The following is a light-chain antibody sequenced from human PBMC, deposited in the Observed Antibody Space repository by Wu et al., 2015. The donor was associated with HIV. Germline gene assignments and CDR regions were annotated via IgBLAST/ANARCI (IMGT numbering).Light chain of an antibody. CDR2: GAS. CDR3: QQYDDWPX. J-gene: IGKJ4*01. CDR1: QSVRSN. V-gene: IGKV3-15*01. Sequence: DTVMTQSPATLSVSPGERATLSCRASQSVRSNLAWYQQKPGQAPRLLIYGASTRATDIPARFSGSGSGTEFTLTISSLQSEDFAVYFCQQYDDWPXFGGGTKGGD.